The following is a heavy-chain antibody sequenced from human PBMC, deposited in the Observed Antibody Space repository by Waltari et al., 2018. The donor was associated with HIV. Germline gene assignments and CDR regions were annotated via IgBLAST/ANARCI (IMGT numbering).Heavy chain of an antibody. CDR2: INTDETIR. Sequence: VQLVESGGDLAQPGGSLRLSCVASGFTFSNSWIHWVRQVPGKRLVWVARINTDETIRTYAENVKGRFTISRDNGKNTLYLQMNSLRVEDTAVYYCVSSGLDVWGQGTTVNVSS. CDR1: GFTFSNSW. V-gene: IGHV3-74*01. J-gene: IGHJ6*02. CDR3: VSSGLDV.